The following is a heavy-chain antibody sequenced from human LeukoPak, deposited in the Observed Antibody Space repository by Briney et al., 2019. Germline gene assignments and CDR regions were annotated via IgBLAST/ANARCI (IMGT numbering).Heavy chain of an antibody. J-gene: IGHJ4*02. V-gene: IGHV3-33*06. Sequence: PGRSLRLSCTASGFNFGIYGMHWVRQAPGKGLEWVAVMWDDGTNEYYVESVKGRFTISRDNGKRTLYLQMNSLRAEDTAVYYCAKGRQMRANYYGSGSYDGFDDYWGQGTLVTVSS. CDR2: MWDDGTNE. CDR3: AKGRQMRANYYGSGSYDGFDDY. CDR1: GFNFGIYG. D-gene: IGHD3-10*01.